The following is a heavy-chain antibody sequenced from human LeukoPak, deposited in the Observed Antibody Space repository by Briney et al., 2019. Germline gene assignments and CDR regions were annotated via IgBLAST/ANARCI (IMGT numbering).Heavy chain of an antibody. V-gene: IGHV4-4*07. CDR3: AKRAVAGAYFDY. J-gene: IGHJ4*02. Sequence: NPSETLSLTCTVSGGSISSYYWSWIRQPPGKGLEWIGRIYTSGSTNYNPSLKSRVTMSVDTSKNQFSLKLSSVTAADTAVYYCAKRAVAGAYFDYWGQGTLVTVSS. CDR2: IYTSGST. D-gene: IGHD6-19*01. CDR1: GGSISSYY.